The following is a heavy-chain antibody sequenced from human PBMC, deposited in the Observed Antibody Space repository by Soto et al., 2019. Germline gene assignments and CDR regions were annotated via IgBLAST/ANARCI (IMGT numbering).Heavy chain of an antibody. CDR1: GFTFSSYA. Sequence: QPGGSLRLSCAASGFTFSSYAMSWVRQAPGKGLEWVSAISGSGGSTYYADSVKGRFTISRDNSKNTLYLQMNSLRAEDTAVYYCAGKIRGFGVVIRANWFDPWGQGTLVTVSS. V-gene: IGHV3-23*01. CDR2: ISGSGGST. D-gene: IGHD3-3*01. CDR3: AGKIRGFGVVIRANWFDP. J-gene: IGHJ5*02.